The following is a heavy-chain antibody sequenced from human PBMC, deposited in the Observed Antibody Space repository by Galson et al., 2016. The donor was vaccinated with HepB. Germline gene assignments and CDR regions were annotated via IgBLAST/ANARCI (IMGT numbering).Heavy chain of an antibody. J-gene: IGHJ4*02. D-gene: IGHD3-10*01. Sequence: SVTVSCQASGYTFTTYALHWLRQAPGQRLEWMGCINACNGDTKFSQKFQGRVTITRDTSASTAYVELRSLRSEDTAVYFCARRGRGNVSNFDYWGRGTLVTVSS. V-gene: IGHV1-3*01. CDR1: GYTFTTYA. CDR2: INACNGDT. CDR3: ARRGRGNVSNFDY.